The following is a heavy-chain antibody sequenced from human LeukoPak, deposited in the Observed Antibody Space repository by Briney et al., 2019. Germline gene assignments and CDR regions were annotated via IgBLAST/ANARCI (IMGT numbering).Heavy chain of an antibody. CDR3: ARGGITIFGVVNYNPVGFDP. Sequence: SETLSLTCTVSGGSISSGDYYWSWIRQPPGKGLEWIGYIYYSGSTYYNPSLKSRVTISVDTSKNQFSLKLSSVTAADTAVYYCARGGITIFGVVNYNPVGFDPWGQGTLVTVSS. CDR1: GGSISSGDYY. CDR2: IYYSGST. J-gene: IGHJ5*02. V-gene: IGHV4-30-4*01. D-gene: IGHD3-3*01.